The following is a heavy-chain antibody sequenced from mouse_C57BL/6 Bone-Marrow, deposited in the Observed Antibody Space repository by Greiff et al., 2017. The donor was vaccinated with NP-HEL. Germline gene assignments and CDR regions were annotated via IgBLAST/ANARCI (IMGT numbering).Heavy chain of an antibody. CDR1: GFTFSDFY. CDR2: SRNKANDYTT. Sequence: EVQVVESGGGLVQSGRSLRLSCATSGFTFSDFYMEWVRQAPGKGLEWIAASRNKANDYTTEYSASVKGRFIVSRDTSQSILYLQMNALRAEDTAIYYCARDGRDGYYGWYFGVWGTGTTVTVSS. CDR3: ARDGRDGYYGWYFGV. D-gene: IGHD2-3*01. J-gene: IGHJ1*03. V-gene: IGHV7-1*01.